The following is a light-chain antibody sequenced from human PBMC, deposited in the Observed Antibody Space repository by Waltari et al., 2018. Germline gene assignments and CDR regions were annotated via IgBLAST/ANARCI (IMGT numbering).Light chain of an antibody. Sequence: QSALTQPASVSGSPGQSITISCTGTSNDVGGYNYVSWYQQHPGKAPKLMIYDVSNRPSGCSNRFSGSKSGNTASLTISVLQAEDEGNYYCSSYTSSTLVVFGGGTNLTVL. V-gene: IGLV2-14*03. CDR2: DVS. CDR3: SSYTSSTLVV. J-gene: IGLJ2*01. CDR1: SNDVGGYNY.